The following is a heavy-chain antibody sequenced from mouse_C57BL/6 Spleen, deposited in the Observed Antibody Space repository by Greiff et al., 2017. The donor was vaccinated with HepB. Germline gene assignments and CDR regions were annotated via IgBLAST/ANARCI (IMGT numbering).Heavy chain of an antibody. CDR3: ARTWDGYGSRIWYFDV. D-gene: IGHD1-1*01. J-gene: IGHJ1*03. CDR2: IYPRSGNT. V-gene: IGHV1-81*01. Sequence: QVQLKQSGAELARPGASVKLSCKASGYTFTSYGISWVKQRPGQGLEWIGEIYPRSGNTYYNEKFKGKATLTADKSSSTAYMELRSLTSEDSAVYFCARTWDGYGSRIWYFDVWGTGTTVTVSS. CDR1: GYTFTSYG.